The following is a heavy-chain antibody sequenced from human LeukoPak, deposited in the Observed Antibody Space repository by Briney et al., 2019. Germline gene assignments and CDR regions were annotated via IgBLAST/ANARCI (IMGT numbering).Heavy chain of an antibody. V-gene: IGHV1-46*01. D-gene: IGHD1-1*01. CDR1: GYTFTSYA. CDR3: ARDGGTGAFDY. Sequence: WASVKVSCKASGYTFTSYAMNWVRQAPGQGLEWMGIINPSGGSTSYAQKFQGRVTMTRDTSTSTVYMELSSLRSEDTAVYYCARDGGTGAFDYWGQGTLVTVSS. J-gene: IGHJ4*02. CDR2: INPSGGST.